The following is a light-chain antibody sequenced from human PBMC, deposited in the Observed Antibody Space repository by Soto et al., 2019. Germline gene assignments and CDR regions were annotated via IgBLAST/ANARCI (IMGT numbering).Light chain of an antibody. CDR1: SSDVGGYNC. CDR3: SSYAGSNIPVV. V-gene: IGLV2-8*01. CDR2: EVS. Sequence: QSALTQPPSASGSPGQSVTISCTGTSSDVGGYNCVSLYQQHPGKAPKLMIYEVSKRPSGVPDRFSGSKSGNTASLTVSGLQAEDEADYYCSSYAGSNIPVVFGGGTKLTVL. J-gene: IGLJ2*01.